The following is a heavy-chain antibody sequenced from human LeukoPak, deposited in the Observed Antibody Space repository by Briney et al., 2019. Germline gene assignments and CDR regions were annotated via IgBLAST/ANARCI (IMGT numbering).Heavy chain of an antibody. Sequence: ASVKVSCKASGYTFTGFYMHWVRQAPGQGLEWMGWINPNSGGTNYAQKFQGRVTMTRDTSISTAYMELSRLRSDDTAVYYCARSPLRGYSYGLDYWGQGTLVTVSS. CDR1: GYTFTGFY. CDR2: INPNSGGT. V-gene: IGHV1-2*02. D-gene: IGHD5-18*01. J-gene: IGHJ4*02. CDR3: ARSPLRGYSYGLDY.